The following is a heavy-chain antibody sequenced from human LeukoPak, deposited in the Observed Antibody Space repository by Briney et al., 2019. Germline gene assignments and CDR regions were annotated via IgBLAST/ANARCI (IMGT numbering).Heavy chain of an antibody. CDR3: ASSGYCSGGSCRYDY. D-gene: IGHD2-15*01. V-gene: IGHV1-18*01. Sequence: GASVKVSCKASGYTFTSYGISWVRQAPGQGLEWVGWISAYNGDTNYAQKLQGRVTMTTDTSTSTAYMELRSLRSDDTAVYYCASSGYCSGGSCRYDYWGQGTLVTVSS. CDR2: ISAYNGDT. CDR1: GYTFTSYG. J-gene: IGHJ4*02.